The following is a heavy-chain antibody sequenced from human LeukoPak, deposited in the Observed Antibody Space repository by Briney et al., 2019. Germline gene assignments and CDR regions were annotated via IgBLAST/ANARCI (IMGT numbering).Heavy chain of an antibody. CDR1: GFTFSSYG. J-gene: IGHJ4*02. CDR2: ISYDGSNK. V-gene: IGHV3-30*18. Sequence: GGSLRLSCAASGFTFSSYGMHRVRQAPGKGLEWVAVISYDGSNKYYADSVKGRFTISRDNSKNTLYLQMNSLRAEDTAVYYCAKDSRSWDYYDSSGLDYWGQGTLVTVSS. D-gene: IGHD3-22*01. CDR3: AKDSRSWDYYDSSGLDY.